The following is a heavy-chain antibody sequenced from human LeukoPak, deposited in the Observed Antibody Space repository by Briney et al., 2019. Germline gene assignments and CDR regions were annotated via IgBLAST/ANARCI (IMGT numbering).Heavy chain of an antibody. Sequence: ASVKVSCKASGYTFTSYDINWVRQATGQGLEWMGWMNPNSGNTGYAQKFQGGVTMTRNTSISTAYMELSSLRSEDTAVYYCARESPSSGSYVFDYWGQGTLVTVSS. CDR1: GYTFTSYD. V-gene: IGHV1-8*01. CDR3: ARESPSSGSYVFDY. CDR2: MNPNSGNT. D-gene: IGHD3-10*01. J-gene: IGHJ4*02.